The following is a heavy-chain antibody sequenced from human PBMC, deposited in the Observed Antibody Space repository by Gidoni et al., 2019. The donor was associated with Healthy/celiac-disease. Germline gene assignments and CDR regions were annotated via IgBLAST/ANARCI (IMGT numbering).Heavy chain of an antibody. CDR1: GFTFSSYA. Sequence: QVQLVESGGGVVQPGRSLRLSCAASGFTFSSYAMHWVRQAPGKGLEWVAVISYDGSNKYYADSVKGRFTISRDNSKNTLYLQMNSLRAEDTAVYYCARWWWDDAFDIWGQGTMVTVSS. CDR3: ARWWWDDAFDI. V-gene: IGHV3-30*04. CDR2: ISYDGSNK. J-gene: IGHJ3*02. D-gene: IGHD2-21*01.